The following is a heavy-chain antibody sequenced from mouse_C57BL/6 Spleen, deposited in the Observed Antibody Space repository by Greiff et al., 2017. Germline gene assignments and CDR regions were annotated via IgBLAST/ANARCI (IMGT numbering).Heavy chain of an antibody. CDR1: GYTFTSYW. J-gene: IGHJ4*01. CDR2: IHPNSGST. Sequence: QVQLQPGAELVKPGASVKLSCKASGYTFTSYWMHWVKQRPGQGLEWIGMIHPNSGSTNYNEKFKSKATLTVDKSSSTAYMQLSSLTSEDSAVYYCASPGSSWMDYWGQGTSVTVSS. V-gene: IGHV1-64*01. D-gene: IGHD1-1*01. CDR3: ASPGSSWMDY.